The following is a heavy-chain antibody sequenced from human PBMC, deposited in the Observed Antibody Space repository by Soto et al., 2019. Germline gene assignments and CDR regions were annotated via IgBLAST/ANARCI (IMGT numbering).Heavy chain of an antibody. CDR2: VWYDGGNK. D-gene: IGHD5-12*01. CDR1: GFTFRNYG. Sequence: QVQLVESGGGVVQPGRSLRLSCAASGFTFRNYGMHWVRQAPAKGLEWVALVWYDGGNKNYVDPVKGRFTISRDNSKNTLYLQMNSLRAEDTAVYYCVRAAGYSGNDYVYYYGMDVWGQGTTVTVSS. J-gene: IGHJ6*02. V-gene: IGHV3-33*01. CDR3: VRAAGYSGNDYVYYYGMDV.